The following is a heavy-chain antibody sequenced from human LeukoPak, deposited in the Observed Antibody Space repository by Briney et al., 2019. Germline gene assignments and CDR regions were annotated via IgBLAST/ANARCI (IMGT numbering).Heavy chain of an antibody. D-gene: IGHD4-23*01. V-gene: IGHV3-21*01. CDR1: GFTFSSYS. CDR3: ARFTVVTRTFDY. J-gene: IGHJ4*02. CDR2: ISSSSSYI. Sequence: GGSLRLSCAASGFTFSSYSMNWVRQAPGKGLEWVSSISSSSSYIYYADSVKGRFTISRDNAKNSLYLQMNSLRAEDTAVYYCARFTVVTRTFDYWGQGTLVTVSS.